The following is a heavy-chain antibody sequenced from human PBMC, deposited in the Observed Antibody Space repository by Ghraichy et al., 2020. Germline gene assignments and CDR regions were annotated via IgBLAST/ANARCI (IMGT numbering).Heavy chain of an antibody. CDR1: GFTFTNYG. CDR3: AKDDDPPVDY. J-gene: IGHJ4*02. CDR2: IGAYNGAT. V-gene: IGHV1-18*04. Sequence: ASVKVSCKASGFTFTNYGFVWVRQAPGQGLEWMGWIGAYNGATNYAQKLQGRVTMTTDTSTSTAYMELRSLRSDDTAVYYCAKDDDPPVDYWGQGTLVTVSS.